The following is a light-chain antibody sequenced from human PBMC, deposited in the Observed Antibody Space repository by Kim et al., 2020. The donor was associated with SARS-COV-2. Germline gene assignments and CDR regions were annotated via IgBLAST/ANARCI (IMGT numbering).Light chain of an antibody. V-gene: IGLV2-8*01. Sequence: GQSLNLSCTGTCRDVGAYNYVSWYQQHPGKAPKLLIYEVTERPSGVPDRFSGSKSGNTASLTVSGLEAEDEADYYCNSFAGSDTWVFGGGTELTVL. CDR2: EVT. J-gene: IGLJ3*02. CDR1: CRDVGAYNY. CDR3: NSFAGSDTWV.